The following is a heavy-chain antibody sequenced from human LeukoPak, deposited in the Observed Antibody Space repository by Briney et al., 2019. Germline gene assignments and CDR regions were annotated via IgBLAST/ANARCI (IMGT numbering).Heavy chain of an antibody. CDR3: ATEPITFGGVKSGDY. J-gene: IGHJ4*02. D-gene: IGHD3-16*01. CDR2: INAGNGNT. Sequence: ASVKVSCKASGYTITSYAMHWVRQAPGQRLEWMGWINAGNGNTKYSQKFQGRVTITADESTSTAYMELSSLRSEDTAVYYCATEPITFGGVKSGDYWGLGTLVTVSS. CDR1: GYTITSYA. V-gene: IGHV1-3*01.